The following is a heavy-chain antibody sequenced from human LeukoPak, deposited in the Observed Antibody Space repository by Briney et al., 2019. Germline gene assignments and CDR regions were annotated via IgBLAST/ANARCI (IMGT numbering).Heavy chain of an antibody. CDR2: INPNSGGT. D-gene: IGHD4-17*01. CDR1: GYTFTGYY. J-gene: IGHJ6*03. CDR3: ARVSDYGYYYYYYMDV. V-gene: IGHV1-2*02. Sequence: ASVKVSCKASGYTFTGYYMHWVRQAPGQGLEWMGWINPNSGGTNYAQKFQDRVTMTSDTSTTTAYMELRSLRSDDTAVYYCARVSDYGYYYYYYMDVWGKGTTVTISS.